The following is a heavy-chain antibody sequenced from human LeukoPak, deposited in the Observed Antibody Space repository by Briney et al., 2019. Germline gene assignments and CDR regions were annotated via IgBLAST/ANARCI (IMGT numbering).Heavy chain of an antibody. J-gene: IGHJ4*02. CDR2: ISGGPVST. V-gene: IGHV3-23*01. Sequence: ETLSLTCTVSGGSISSSSYYWGWIRQAPGKGLEWVSGISGGPVSTSYADSVKGRFTISRDNSKNMLYMKMNSLRVEDTAVYYCAKSGRYCSGSSCYQEASLDYWGQGTLVTVSS. D-gene: IGHD2-15*01. CDR1: GGSISSSSYY. CDR3: AKSGRYCSGSSCYQEASLDY.